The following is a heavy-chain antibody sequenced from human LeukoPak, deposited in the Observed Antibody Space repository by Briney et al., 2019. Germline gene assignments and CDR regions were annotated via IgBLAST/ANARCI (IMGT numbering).Heavy chain of an antibody. Sequence: SETLSLTCAVYGGSFSGYYWSWIRQPPGKGLEWIGEINHSGSTNYNPSLKSRVTISVDTSKNQFSLKLSSVTAADTAVYYCARGRLADCGSTSCFPHFDYWGQGTLVTVSS. V-gene: IGHV4-34*01. CDR1: GGSFSGYY. CDR2: INHSGST. J-gene: IGHJ4*02. CDR3: ARGRLADCGSTSCFPHFDY. D-gene: IGHD2-2*01.